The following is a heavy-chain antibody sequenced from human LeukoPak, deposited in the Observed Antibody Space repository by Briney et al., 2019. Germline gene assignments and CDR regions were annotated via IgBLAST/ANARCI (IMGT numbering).Heavy chain of an antibody. V-gene: IGHV3-15*07. Sequence: GGSLRLSCVASTFTKAWMNWVRQAPGKGLEWVGRVKNRGDGRTTDYAAPVKGRFTISRDDSKRTVYLQMNSLKTEDTAVYFCTTEYFGSFEYWGQGTLVTVSS. J-gene: IGHJ4*02. CDR1: TFTKAW. D-gene: IGHD3-9*01. CDR2: VKNRGDGRTT. CDR3: TTEYFGSFEY.